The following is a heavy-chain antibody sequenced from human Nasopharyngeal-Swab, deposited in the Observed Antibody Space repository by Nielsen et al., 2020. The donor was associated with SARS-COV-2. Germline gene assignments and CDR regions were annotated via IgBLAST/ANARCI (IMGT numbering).Heavy chain of an antibody. CDR1: GFTFSSYS. Sequence: GESLKISCAASGFTFSSYSMNWVRQAPGKGLEWVSYISSSGSTIYYADSVKGRFTISRDNAKNSLYLQMNSLRAEDTAVYYCARDSPRRGKNDYWGQGTLVTVSS. CDR2: ISSSGSTI. D-gene: IGHD5-24*01. J-gene: IGHJ4*02. V-gene: IGHV3-48*04. CDR3: ARDSPRRGKNDY.